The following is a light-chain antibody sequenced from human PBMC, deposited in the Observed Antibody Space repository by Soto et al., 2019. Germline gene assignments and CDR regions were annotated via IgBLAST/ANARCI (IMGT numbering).Light chain of an antibody. J-gene: IGLJ2*01. V-gene: IGLV2-23*01. CDR1: SSDVGSYNL. Sequence: QSALTQPASVSGSPGQSITISRTGTSSDVGSYNLVSWYQQHPGKAPKLMIYEDSKRPSGVSNRFSGSKSGNTASLTISGLQAEDEADYYCCSYAGSSTVVFGGGTKLTVL. CDR2: EDS. CDR3: CSYAGSSTVV.